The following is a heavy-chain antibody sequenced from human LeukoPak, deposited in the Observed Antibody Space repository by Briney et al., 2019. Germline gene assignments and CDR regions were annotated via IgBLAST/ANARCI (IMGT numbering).Heavy chain of an antibody. CDR1: GGSISGSRRY. V-gene: IGHV4-39*01. CDR3: TRQLSWASDTGDS. Sequence: SETLSLTCNVSGGSISGSRRYCGWVRQPPGGGLGWIGSIRYIGTTYYNPSLQSRLTIPVDNSQNQFSLKLKSVTAADTSMYYCTRQLSWASDTGDSWGQGTLVTVSS. J-gene: IGHJ5*01. CDR2: IRYIGTT. D-gene: IGHD6-13*01.